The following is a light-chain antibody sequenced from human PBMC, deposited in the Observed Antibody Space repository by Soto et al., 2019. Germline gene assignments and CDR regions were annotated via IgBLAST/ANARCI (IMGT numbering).Light chain of an antibody. CDR3: QQFSSYPLT. V-gene: IGKV3-20*01. CDR2: DAS. J-gene: IGKJ4*01. CDR1: QSVSSSY. Sequence: EILLTQSPCTLSSSPGESATLSCGASQSVSSSYLAWYQQKNGQAPRLLIYDASSRATGIPDRFSGGWYGTDFTLTISRLEPEDFAVYYCQQFSSYPLTFGGGTKVDIK.